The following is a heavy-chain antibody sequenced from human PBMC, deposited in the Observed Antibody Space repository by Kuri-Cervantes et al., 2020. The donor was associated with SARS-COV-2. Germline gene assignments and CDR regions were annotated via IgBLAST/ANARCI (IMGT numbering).Heavy chain of an antibody. D-gene: IGHD5-18*01. Sequence: GESLKISCAASGFTFSSYSMNWVRQAPGKGLEWVSYISSSSSTIYYADSVKGRFTISRDNSKNTLYLQMNSLRAEDTAVYYCAKEASRGYSYGWVYYYYGMDVWGQGTTVTVSS. V-gene: IGHV3-48*01. CDR2: ISSSSSTI. CDR1: GFTFSSYS. J-gene: IGHJ6*02. CDR3: AKEASRGYSYGWVYYYYGMDV.